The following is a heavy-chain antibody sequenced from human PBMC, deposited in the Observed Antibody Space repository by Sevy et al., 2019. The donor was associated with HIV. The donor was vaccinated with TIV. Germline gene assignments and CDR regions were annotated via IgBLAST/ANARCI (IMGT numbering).Heavy chain of an antibody. CDR3: AKELRRWELPNIHYGMDV. D-gene: IGHD1-26*01. V-gene: IGHV3-9*01. CDR1: GFTFDDYA. J-gene: IGHJ6*02. CDR2: ISWNSGSI. Sequence: GGSLRLSCAASGFTFDDYAMHWVRQAPGKGLEWVSGISWNSGSIGYADSVKGRFTISRDNAKNSLYLQMNSLRAEDTALYYCAKELRRWELPNIHYGMDVWGQGTTVTVSS.